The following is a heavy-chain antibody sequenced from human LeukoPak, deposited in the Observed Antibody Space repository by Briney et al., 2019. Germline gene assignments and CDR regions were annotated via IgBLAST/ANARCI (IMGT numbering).Heavy chain of an antibody. V-gene: IGHV3-11*06. CDR1: GFTFSDYY. D-gene: IGHD2-15*01. CDR2: ISCSSSYT. Sequence: GGSLRLSCAASGFTFSDYYMSWIRQAPGKGLEWVSYISCSSSYTNSADSVKGRFTISRDNAKNSLYLQMNSLRAEDTAVYYCARDEGYCSGGSCYSNYWGQGTLVTVSS. CDR3: ARDEGYCSGGSCYSNY. J-gene: IGHJ4*02.